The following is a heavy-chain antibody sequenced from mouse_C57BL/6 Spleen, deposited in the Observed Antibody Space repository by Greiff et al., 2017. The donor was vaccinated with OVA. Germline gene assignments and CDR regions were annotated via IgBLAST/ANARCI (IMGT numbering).Heavy chain of an antibody. Sequence: EVKLLESGPGLVKPSQSLSLTCSVTGYSITSGYYWNWIRQFPGNKLKWMGYISYDGSNNYNPSLKNRISITRDTSKNQFFLKLNSVTTEDTATYYCARRGYDYFDYWGQGTTLTVSS. CDR1: GYSITSGYY. V-gene: IGHV3-6*01. CDR2: ISYDGSN. CDR3: ARRGYDYFDY. D-gene: IGHD3-2*02. J-gene: IGHJ2*01.